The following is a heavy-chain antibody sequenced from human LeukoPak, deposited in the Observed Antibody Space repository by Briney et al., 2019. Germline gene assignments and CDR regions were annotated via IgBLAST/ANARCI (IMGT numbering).Heavy chain of an antibody. CDR3: AREGPNVPYDYVWGSPPPAVDPLTW. Sequence: GGSLRLSCAASGFTFDDYAMHWVRQAPGKGLEWVSGISWNSNSIGHADSVKGRFTISRDNAKNSLYLQMNSLRAEDTALYYCAREGPNVPYDYVWGSPPPAVDPLTWRGQGTLVTVSS. J-gene: IGHJ4*02. D-gene: IGHD3-16*01. CDR2: ISWNSNSI. CDR1: GFTFDDYA. V-gene: IGHV3-9*01.